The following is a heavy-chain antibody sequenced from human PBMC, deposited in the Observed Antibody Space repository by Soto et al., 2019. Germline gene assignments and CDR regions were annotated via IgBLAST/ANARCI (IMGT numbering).Heavy chain of an antibody. CDR3: ARGRGAAADYFDF. CDR2: ISSSTSHT. CDR1: AFTFSDYY. V-gene: IGHV3-11*05. J-gene: IGHJ4*02. Sequence: QVQLVESGGGLVKPGGSLRLSCAVSAFTFSDYYMTWIRQAPGKGLEWVSYISSSTSHTNYADSAKGRFTISRDNAKNSLFLQMNSLRAEDTAVYYCARGRGAAADYFDFWGQGTLVTVSS. D-gene: IGHD6-13*01.